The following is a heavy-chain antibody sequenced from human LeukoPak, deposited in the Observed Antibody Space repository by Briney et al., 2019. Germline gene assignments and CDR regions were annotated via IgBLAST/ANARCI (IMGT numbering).Heavy chain of an antibody. CDR3: AKDGSSSWYYYFDY. D-gene: IGHD6-13*01. CDR2: ISGSGGST. V-gene: IGHV3-23*01. J-gene: IGHJ4*02. CDR1: GFTFSSYA. Sequence: AGGSLRLSCAASGFTFSSYAMSWVRQAPGKGLEWVSAISGSGGSTYYADSVKGRCTISRDNSKNTLYLQMNSLRAEDTAVYYCAKDGSSSWYYYFDYWGQGTLVTVSS.